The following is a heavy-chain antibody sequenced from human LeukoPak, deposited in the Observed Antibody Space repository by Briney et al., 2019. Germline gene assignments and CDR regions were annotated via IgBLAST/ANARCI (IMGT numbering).Heavy chain of an antibody. D-gene: IGHD6-19*01. CDR1: GGSISSYY. V-gene: IGHV4-59*08. CDR3: ARHGIAVAGSSLFDP. CDR2: IYYSGST. J-gene: IGHJ5*02. Sequence: SETLSLTCTVSGGSISSYYWSWIRQPPGKGLEWIGYIYYSGSTNYNPSLKSRVTISVDTSKNQFSLKLSSVTAADTAVYYCARHGIAVAGSSLFDPWGQGTLVTVSS.